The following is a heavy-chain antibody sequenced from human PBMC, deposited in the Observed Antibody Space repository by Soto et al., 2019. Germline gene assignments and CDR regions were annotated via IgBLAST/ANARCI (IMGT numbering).Heavy chain of an antibody. V-gene: IGHV1-18*01. CDR3: ARVYCGGDCFSGGDFDY. J-gene: IGHJ4*02. CDR1: GYTFTTYG. D-gene: IGHD2-21*01. Sequence: QVQLVQSGTEVKKAGSAVKVSCKTSGYTFTTYGISWIRQAPGPGLEWIAWISVYNGDTNYAQNVQRRVTMTTDTLTTTAYLELRSLRSDDTAVYYCARVYCGGDCFSGGDFDYWGQGTLVTVS. CDR2: ISVYNGDT.